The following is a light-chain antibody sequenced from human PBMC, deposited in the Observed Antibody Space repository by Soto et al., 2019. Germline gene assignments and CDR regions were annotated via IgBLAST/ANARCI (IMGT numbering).Light chain of an antibody. CDR1: QSISRY. J-gene: IGKJ3*01. V-gene: IGKV1-39*01. CDR3: QRSYNGPLT. CDR2: SAS. Sequence: DSQMTPSPDSLSASVGARVTITCRAGQSISRYLNWYQQRPGKAPKLLIYSASTLQTGVPSRFSGSGSGTDFTLTICSLQPEDFATYYSQRSYNGPLTFDPGTKVDI.